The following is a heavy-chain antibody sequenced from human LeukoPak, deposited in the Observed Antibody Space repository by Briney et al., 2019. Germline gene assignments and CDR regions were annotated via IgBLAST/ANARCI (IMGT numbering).Heavy chain of an antibody. Sequence: VKPSETLSLTCTVSGGSISTYYWSWIRQPPGKGLEWIGYISYSGSTNYNPSLKSRVTISVDTSKNQFSLKLSSVTAADTAVYYCARFGSDTYGYKYYFDYWGQGTLLTVSS. V-gene: IGHV4-59*08. J-gene: IGHJ4*02. CDR1: GGSISTYY. D-gene: IGHD3-16*01. CDR2: ISYSGST. CDR3: ARFGSDTYGYKYYFDY.